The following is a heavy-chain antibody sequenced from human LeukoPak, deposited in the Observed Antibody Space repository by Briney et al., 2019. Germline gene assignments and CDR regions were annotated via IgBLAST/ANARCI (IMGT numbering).Heavy chain of an antibody. D-gene: IGHD2-15*01. Sequence: SETLSLTCTVSGGSISSGGYYWSRIRQHPGKGLEWIGYIYYSGSTYYNPSLKSRVTISVDTSKNQFSLNLSSVTAADTAVFYCARVDIRSGGNYGMDVWGQGTTVTVSS. CDR3: ARVDIRSGGNYGMDV. CDR1: GGSISSGGYY. V-gene: IGHV4-31*03. CDR2: IYYSGST. J-gene: IGHJ6*02.